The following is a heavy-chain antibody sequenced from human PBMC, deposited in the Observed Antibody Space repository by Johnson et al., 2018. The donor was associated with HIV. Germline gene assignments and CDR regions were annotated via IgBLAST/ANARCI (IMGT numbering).Heavy chain of an antibody. CDR1: GFIFDDYG. J-gene: IGHJ3*02. D-gene: IGHD2-15*01. CDR2: ISTSGSTI. Sequence: MLLVESGGGVVRPGGSLRLSCEASGFIFDDYGMRWVRQAPGKGLEWVSYISTSGSTIYSADSVQGRFTISRDNAKNSLYLQMNSLRAEDTAVYYCARSKDCSGGSCPDGFDIWGQGTMVIVSS. CDR3: ARSKDCSGGSCPDGFDI. V-gene: IGHV3-48*04.